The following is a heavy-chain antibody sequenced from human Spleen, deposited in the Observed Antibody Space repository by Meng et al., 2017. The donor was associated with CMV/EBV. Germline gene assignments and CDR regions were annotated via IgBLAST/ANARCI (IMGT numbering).Heavy chain of an antibody. D-gene: IGHD2-21*01. CDR3: ARLTLGVISG. V-gene: IGHV4-39*01. CDR1: GGSMSRSSYD. CDR2: IHHSGRT. J-gene: IGHJ4*02. Sequence: GSLRLSCTVSGGSMSRSSYDWGWIRQPPGKGLEHIGEIHHSGRTYYNPSLQSRVTMSVDASKNQFSLQLSSVTAADTAVYYCARLTLGVISGWGQGTLVTVSS.